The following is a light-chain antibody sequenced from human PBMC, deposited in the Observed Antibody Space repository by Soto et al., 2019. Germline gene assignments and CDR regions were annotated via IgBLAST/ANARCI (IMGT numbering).Light chain of an antibody. CDR3: SSYTSSSTDV. J-gene: IGLJ1*01. CDR2: DVS. V-gene: IGLV2-14*01. Sequence: QSALTQPASVSGSPGQSITISCTGTSSDVGGYNYVSWYQQHPGKAPKLMIYDVSNRPSGVSNRFSGSKSGNTASLTISGFQAEDEADYYCSSYTSSSTDVLGTGTKLTVL. CDR1: SSDVGGYNY.